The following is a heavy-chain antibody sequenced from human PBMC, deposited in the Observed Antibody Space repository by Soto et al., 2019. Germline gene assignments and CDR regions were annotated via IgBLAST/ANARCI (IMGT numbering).Heavy chain of an antibody. J-gene: IGHJ4*02. V-gene: IGHV3-33*01. CDR1: GFTFSSYG. CDR3: ARLVHDILTGILQGFDY. Sequence: PGGSLRLSCAASGFTFSSYGMHWVRQAPGKGLEWVAVIWYDGSNKYYADSVKGRFTISRDNSKNTLYLQINSLRAEDTAVYYCARLVHDILTGILQGFDYWGQGTLVTVSS. D-gene: IGHD3-9*01. CDR2: IWYDGSNK.